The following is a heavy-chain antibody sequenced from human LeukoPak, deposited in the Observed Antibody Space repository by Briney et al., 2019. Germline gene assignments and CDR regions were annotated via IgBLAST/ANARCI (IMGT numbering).Heavy chain of an antibody. CDR2: IGAGGTFT. J-gene: IGHJ4*02. Sequence: GGSLRLSCTASGFTFSSYAMNWVRQAPGKGLEWVSGIGAGGTFTYYADSVKGRFTIFRDNSRNTLYLQMSSLRADDTAVYYCAKDLGRYRNNFFDYWGQGTLVTVSS. D-gene: IGHD1-26*01. CDR3: AKDLGRYRNNFFDY. CDR1: GFTFSSYA. V-gene: IGHV3-23*01.